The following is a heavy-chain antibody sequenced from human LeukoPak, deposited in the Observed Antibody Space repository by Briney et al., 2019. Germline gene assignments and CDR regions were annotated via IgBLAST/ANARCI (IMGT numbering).Heavy chain of an antibody. J-gene: IGHJ4*02. CDR2: ISSSSSYI. D-gene: IGHD2-2*01. Sequence: GGSLRLSCAASGTFSIYSMNWVRQAPGKGLEWVSSISSSSSYIYYADSVKGRFTISRDNAKNSLYLQMNSLRAEDTAVYYCARGPAVIDYWGQGTLVTVSS. CDR1: GTFSIYS. CDR3: ARGPAVIDY. V-gene: IGHV3-21*01.